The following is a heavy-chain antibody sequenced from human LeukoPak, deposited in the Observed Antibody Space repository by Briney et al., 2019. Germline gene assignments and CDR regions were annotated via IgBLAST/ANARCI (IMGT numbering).Heavy chain of an antibody. J-gene: IGHJ6*04. Sequence: ASVKVSCEASGGTFSSYAISWVRQAPGQGLEWMGGIIPIFGTANYAQKFQGRVTITADKSTSTAYMELSSLRSEDTAVYYCGRGYCSGGSCYSFGMDVWGKGTTVTVSS. CDR2: IIPIFGTA. CDR1: GGTFSSYA. CDR3: GRGYCSGGSCYSFGMDV. V-gene: IGHV1-69*06. D-gene: IGHD2-15*01.